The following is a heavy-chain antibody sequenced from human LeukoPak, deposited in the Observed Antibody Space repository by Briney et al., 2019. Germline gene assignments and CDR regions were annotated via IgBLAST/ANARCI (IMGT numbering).Heavy chain of an antibody. CDR2: INHNGNVN. V-gene: IGHV3-7*03. J-gene: IGHJ4*02. Sequence: PGGSLRLSCAASGFTFSSYWMNWARQAPGKGLEWVASINHNGNVNYYVDSVKGRFTISRDNAKNSLYLQMSNLRAEDTAVYYCARKFPYYYGSGDYFDYWGQGTLVAVSS. D-gene: IGHD3-10*01. CDR1: GFTFSSYW. CDR3: ARKFPYYYGSGDYFDY.